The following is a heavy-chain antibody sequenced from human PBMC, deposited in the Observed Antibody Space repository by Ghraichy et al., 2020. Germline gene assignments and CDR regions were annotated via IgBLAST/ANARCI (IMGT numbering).Heavy chain of an antibody. CDR3: ATGGMAVAGRTGSAFDI. CDR1: GYTLTELS. Sequence: ASVKVSCKVSGYTLTELSMHWVRQAPGKGLEWMGGFDPEDGETIYAQKFQGRVTMTEDTSTDTAYMELSSLRSEDTAVYYCATGGMAVAGRTGSAFDIWGQGTMVTVSS. V-gene: IGHV1-24*01. CDR2: FDPEDGET. J-gene: IGHJ3*02. D-gene: IGHD6-19*01.